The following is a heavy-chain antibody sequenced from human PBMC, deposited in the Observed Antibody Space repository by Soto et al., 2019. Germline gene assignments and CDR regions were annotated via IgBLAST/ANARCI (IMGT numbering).Heavy chain of an antibody. Sequence: SETLSLTCTVSGASISVHSYYWTWIRQPPGKGLEWIGSSYYSGTTYFNPSLKSRATISVDTSKNQFSLRLTSVTAADTAIYYCTRRYNRNDNYFDPWGPGALVTVSS. V-gene: IGHV4-39*01. CDR2: SYYSGTT. D-gene: IGHD3-9*01. CDR1: GASISVHSYY. J-gene: IGHJ5*02. CDR3: TRRYNRNDNYFDP.